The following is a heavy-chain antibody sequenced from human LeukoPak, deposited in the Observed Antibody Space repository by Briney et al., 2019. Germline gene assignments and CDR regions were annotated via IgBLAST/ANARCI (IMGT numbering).Heavy chain of an antibody. D-gene: IGHD6-13*01. CDR3: AKSAAAGTEVDY. V-gene: IGHV3-23*01. CDR1: GFTFSSYA. CDR2: ISGSGGST. Sequence: GGSLRLSCAASGFTFSSYAMSWVRQAPGKGLEWVSAISGSGGSTYYADSVKGRFTISRDNSKNTPYLQMNSLRAEDTAVYYSAKSAAAGTEVDYWGQGTLVTVSS. J-gene: IGHJ4*02.